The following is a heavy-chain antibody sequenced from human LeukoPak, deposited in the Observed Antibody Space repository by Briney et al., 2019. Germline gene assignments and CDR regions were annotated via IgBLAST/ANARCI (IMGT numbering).Heavy chain of an antibody. V-gene: IGHV1-24*01. D-gene: IGHD3-10*01. J-gene: IGHJ6*03. CDR2: FDPEDGET. CDR1: GYTLTELS. Sequence: VASVKVSCKVSGYTLTELSMHWVRQAPGKGLEWMGGFDPEDGETIYAQKFQGRVTMTEDTSTDTAYMELSSLRSDDTAVYYCARDYSPRLVRGVGGPKKDSYMDVWGKGTTVTVSS. CDR3: ARDYSPRLVRGVGGPKKDSYMDV.